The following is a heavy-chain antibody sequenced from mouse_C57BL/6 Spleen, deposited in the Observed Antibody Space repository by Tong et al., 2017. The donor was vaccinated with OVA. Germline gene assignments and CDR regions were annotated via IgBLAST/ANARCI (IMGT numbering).Heavy chain of an antibody. Sequence: EVQLQESGPGLVKPSQSLSLTCTVTGYSITSDYAWNWIRQFPGNKLEWMGYISYSGSTSYNPSLKSRISITRDTSKKQYFLQLNSVTTEDTATYYYARGRYDYYAMDYWGQGTSVTVSS. CDR1: GYSITSDYA. J-gene: IGHJ4*01. CDR2: ISYSGST. CDR3: ARGRYDYYAMDY. V-gene: IGHV3-2*02. D-gene: IGHD1-1*02.